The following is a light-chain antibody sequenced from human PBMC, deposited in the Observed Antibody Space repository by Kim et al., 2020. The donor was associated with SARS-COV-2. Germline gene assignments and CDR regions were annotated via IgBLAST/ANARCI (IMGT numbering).Light chain of an antibody. CDR1: SGRIATNY. CDR2: QNN. J-gene: IGLJ3*02. CDR3: QSYDSNERKWV. V-gene: IGLV6-57*03. Sequence: FMLTQPHSVSESPGKTVTISCTRSSGRIATNYVQWYQQRPGSAPTTVIYQNNHRPSGVPNRFSGSIDTSSNSASLSISGLETEDEADYYCQSYDSNERKWVFGGGTRLTVL.